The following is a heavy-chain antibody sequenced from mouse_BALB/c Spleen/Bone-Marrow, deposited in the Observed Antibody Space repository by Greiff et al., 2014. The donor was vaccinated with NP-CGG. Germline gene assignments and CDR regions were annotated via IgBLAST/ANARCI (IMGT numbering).Heavy chain of an antibody. CDR1: GFSITSGYY. CDR3: ARALGSYVWYFDV. Sequence: QSGPGLMKPSQSLSLTCSVTGFSITSGYYWNWIRQFPGHTLEWMGYITFDGSYDYYPSLKNRISITRDTSNNQFFLKLNSVTAEDTASYYCARALGSYVWYFDVWGAGTTVTVSS. J-gene: IGHJ1*01. D-gene: IGHD1-1*02. CDR2: ITFDGSY. V-gene: IGHV3-6*02.